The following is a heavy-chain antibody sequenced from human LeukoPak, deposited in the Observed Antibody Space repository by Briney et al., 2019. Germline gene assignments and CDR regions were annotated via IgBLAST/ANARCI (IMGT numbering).Heavy chain of an antibody. CDR3: ARDDGVDSDAFDI. D-gene: IGHD5-12*01. V-gene: IGHV3-53*01. J-gene: IGHJ3*02. CDR1: GFTVSSNY. Sequence: GGSLRLSCAASGFTVSSNYMSWVRQAPGKGLEWVSVIYSGGSTYYADSVKGRFTISRDNSKNTLYLQMNGLRAEDTAVYYCARDDGVDSDAFDIWGQGTMVTVSS. CDR2: IYSGGST.